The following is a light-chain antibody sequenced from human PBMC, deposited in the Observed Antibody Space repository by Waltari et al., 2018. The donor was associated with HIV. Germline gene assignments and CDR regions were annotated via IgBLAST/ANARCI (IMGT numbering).Light chain of an antibody. CDR2: EAT. CDR1: ISDVVGYNY. V-gene: IGLV2-8*01. Sequence: QSALTQPPSASGSPGQSVTISCSGTISDVVGYNYVSWYQQYPGKAPKLMIYEATQRPSGVPDRFSGSKSDNTASLTVSGLQAEDEADYYCSAYAGSNNWVFGGGTKLTVL. CDR3: SAYAGSNNWV. J-gene: IGLJ3*02.